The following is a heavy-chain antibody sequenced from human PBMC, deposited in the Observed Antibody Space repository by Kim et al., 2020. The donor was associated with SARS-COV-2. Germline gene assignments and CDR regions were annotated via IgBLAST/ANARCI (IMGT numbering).Heavy chain of an antibody. Sequence: GGSLRLSCAASGFTFSSYDFHWVRQGTGKGLEWVSGIGLAGNTYYSASVKGRFTISRENAKNSLYLQLNSLRAGDTAVYYCAGGEARRGDFGLWGRGTLVTVSS. V-gene: IGHV3-13*01. CDR3: AGGEARRGDFGL. D-gene: IGHD3-10*01. J-gene: IGHJ2*01. CDR2: IGLAGNT. CDR1: GFTFSSYD.